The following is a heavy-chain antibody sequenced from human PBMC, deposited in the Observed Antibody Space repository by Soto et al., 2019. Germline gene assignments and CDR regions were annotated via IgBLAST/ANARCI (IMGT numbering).Heavy chain of an antibody. CDR2: ITGSGAAT. Sequence: EVQLLESGGGLVQPGGSLRISCAASGFTFSSYAMNWVRQAPGKGLEWVSGITGSGAATNYADSVKGRFTISRDNSKNTLYLQMSGLRAEDTAVYFCAKNVQGYYFDNWGQGTLVTVSS. V-gene: IGHV3-23*01. CDR1: GFTFSSYA. CDR3: AKNVQGYYFDN. J-gene: IGHJ4*02.